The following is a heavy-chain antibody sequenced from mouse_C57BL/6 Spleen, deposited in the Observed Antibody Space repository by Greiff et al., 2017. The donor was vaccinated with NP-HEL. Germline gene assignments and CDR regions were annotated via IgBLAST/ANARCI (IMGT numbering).Heavy chain of an antibody. V-gene: IGHV1-39*01. Sequence: EVQLQQSGPELVKPGASVKISCKASGYSFTDYNMNWVKQSNGTSLEWIGVINPNYGTTSYNQKFKGKATLTVDQSSSTAYMQLNSLTSEDSAVYYSARECRFGYSTYYFDYWGQGTTLTVSS. CDR3: ARECRFGYSTYYFDY. J-gene: IGHJ2*01. CDR2: INPNYGTT. D-gene: IGHD2-5*01. CDR1: GYSFTDYN.